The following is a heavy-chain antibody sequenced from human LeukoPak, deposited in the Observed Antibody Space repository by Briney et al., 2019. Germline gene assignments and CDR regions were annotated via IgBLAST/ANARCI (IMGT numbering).Heavy chain of an antibody. Sequence: GGSLRLSCAASGFTFSSYSMNWVRQAPGKGLEWVSSISSSSGYIYYADSVKGRFTISRDNAKNSLYLQMNSLRAEDTAVYYCAKDPRRYSRTGGYFDYWGQGTLVTVSS. CDR1: GFTFSSYS. V-gene: IGHV3-21*01. CDR3: AKDPRRYSRTGGYFDY. J-gene: IGHJ4*02. CDR2: ISSSSGYI. D-gene: IGHD6-13*01.